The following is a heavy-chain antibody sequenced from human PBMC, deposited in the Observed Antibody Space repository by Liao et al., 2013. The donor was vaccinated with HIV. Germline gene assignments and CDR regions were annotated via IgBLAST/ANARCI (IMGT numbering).Heavy chain of an antibody. CDR1: GGSFSGYY. CDR3: ARCTGLFRFDY. V-gene: IGHV4-59*10. J-gene: IGHJ4*02. D-gene: IGHD3/OR15-3a*01. Sequence: QVQLQQWGAGLLKPSETLSLTCAVYGGSFSGYYWSWIRQPPGKGLEWIGRFYNSGSINYNPSLKSRVTMSLDTSKNQFSLKLNSVTAADTAVYYCARCTGLFRFDYWGQGTLVTVSS. CDR2: FYNSGSI.